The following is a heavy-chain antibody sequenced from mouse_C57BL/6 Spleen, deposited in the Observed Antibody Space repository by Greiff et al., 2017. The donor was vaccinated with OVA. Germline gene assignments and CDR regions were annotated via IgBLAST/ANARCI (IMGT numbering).Heavy chain of an antibody. CDR2: VGPANGKT. CDR1: GFHIKKTY. V-gene: IGHV14-3*01. CDR3: ARDMRYGLGAY. J-gene: IGHJ3*01. Sequence: VQLKESVAELVRPGASVKLSCTASGFHIKKTYKHWGKQGPEQGLEGIGRVGPANGKTKYAPKFQGKATITADTSSNTAYLQLSSLTSEDTAIYYCARDMRYGLGAYWGQGTLVTVSA. D-gene: IGHD1-1*02.